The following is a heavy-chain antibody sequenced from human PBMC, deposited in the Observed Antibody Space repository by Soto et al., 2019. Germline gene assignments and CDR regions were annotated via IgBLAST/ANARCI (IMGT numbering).Heavy chain of an antibody. V-gene: IGHV4-4*02. Sequence: PSETLSLTCAVSGGSISSSNWWSWVRQPPGKGLEWIGEIYHSGSTNYNPSLKSRVTISVDKSKNQFSLKLSSVTAADTAVYYCARLGYYYGSGSYKRIDYWGQGTLVTVSS. CDR3: ARLGYYYGSGSYKRIDY. CDR2: IYHSGST. D-gene: IGHD3-10*01. CDR1: GGSISSSNW. J-gene: IGHJ4*02.